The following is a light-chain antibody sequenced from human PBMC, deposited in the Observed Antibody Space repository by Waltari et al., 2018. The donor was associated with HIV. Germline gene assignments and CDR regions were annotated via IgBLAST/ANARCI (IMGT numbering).Light chain of an antibody. CDR2: DDY. CDR1: SGSIASNC. Sequence: NFMLIQPHSVSESPGKTVTISCTRSSGSIASNCVHWYQQRPGSSPTTVIYDDYRRPSGVPDRFSGSIDSSSNSASLTISGLKTEDEADYYCQSYDSTNLVFGGGTKLTVL. J-gene: IGLJ3*02. V-gene: IGLV6-57*01. CDR3: QSYDSTNLV.